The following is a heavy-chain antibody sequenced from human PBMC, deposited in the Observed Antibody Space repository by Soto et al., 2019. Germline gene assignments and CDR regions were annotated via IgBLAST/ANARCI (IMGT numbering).Heavy chain of an antibody. J-gene: IGHJ1*01. CDR3: AGDPFYYDSGF. CDR2: ISGGGTTM. D-gene: IGHD3-10*01. V-gene: IGHV3-11*01. CDR1: GFRFSDHY. Sequence: QVQLVESGGGLVEPGGSLRLSCAASGFRFSDHYMTWIRQAPGKGLEWVSKISGGGTTMYYADSVKGRFTVSRDNAKNSLYLQMNSLRAEDTAVYYCAGDPFYYDSGFWGRGTLVTVSS.